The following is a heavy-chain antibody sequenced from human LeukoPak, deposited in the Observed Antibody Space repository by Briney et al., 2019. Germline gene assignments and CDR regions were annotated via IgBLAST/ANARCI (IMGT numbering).Heavy chain of an antibody. V-gene: IGHV4-59*01. D-gene: IGHD3-16*01. CDR1: GGSISSYY. Sequence: SETLSLTCTVSGGSISSYYWSWIRQPPGKGLEWIGYIYYSGSTNYNPSLKSRVTISVDTSKNQFSLKLSSVTAADTAVYYCARGGGPHYYYYYYMDVWGKGTTVTISS. J-gene: IGHJ6*03. CDR3: ARGGGPHYYYYYYMDV. CDR2: IYYSGST.